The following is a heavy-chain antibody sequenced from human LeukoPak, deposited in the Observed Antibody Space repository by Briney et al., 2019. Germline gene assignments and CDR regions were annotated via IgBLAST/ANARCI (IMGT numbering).Heavy chain of an antibody. V-gene: IGHV4-34*01. CDR1: GVSFSGHY. D-gene: IGHD2-2*01. J-gene: IGHJ4*02. CDR2: STHSGST. CDR3: ARGRTGAAALDF. Sequence: SEALSLTCAVYGVSFSGHYWTWLRQPPGKGLEWIGESTHSGSTNYNPSLKSRVTISVDTSKNQFSLKLTSVSAADTAVYHCARGRTGAAALDFWGPGTLVTVSS.